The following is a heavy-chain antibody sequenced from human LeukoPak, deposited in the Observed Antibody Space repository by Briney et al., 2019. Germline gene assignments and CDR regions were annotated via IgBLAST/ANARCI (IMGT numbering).Heavy chain of an antibody. CDR2: MYYSGST. Sequence: SETLSLTCTVSGGSISSGDYYWSWIRQPPGKGLEWIAYMYYSGSTYYNPSLKSRVTMSADTSKNQLSLKLSSVTAADTAMYYCARRNTADASIDFWGQGILVIASS. CDR1: GGSISSGDYY. V-gene: IGHV4-30-4*01. CDR3: ARRNTADASIDF. D-gene: IGHD2/OR15-2a*01. J-gene: IGHJ4*02.